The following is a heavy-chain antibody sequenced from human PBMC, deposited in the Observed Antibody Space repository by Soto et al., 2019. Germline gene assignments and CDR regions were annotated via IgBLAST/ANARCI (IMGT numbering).Heavy chain of an antibody. CDR3: ARRWDSAPGFGS. D-gene: IGHD3-3*01. CDR2: IHYSGSI. J-gene: IGHJ5*02. Sequence: QLQLQESGPGLVKPSETLSLTCTVSGGTVSTSSYYWGWVRQPPGNGLEWIGSIHYSGSIYYSPSLKSRVTMSLDASKNQFSLKLSSVTAADTAVYYCARRWDSAPGFGSWGQGTLVTVSS. CDR1: GGTVSTSSYY. V-gene: IGHV4-39*01.